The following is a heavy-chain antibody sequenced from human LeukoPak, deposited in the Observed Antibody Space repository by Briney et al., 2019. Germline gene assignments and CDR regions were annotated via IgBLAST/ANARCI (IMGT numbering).Heavy chain of an antibody. CDR2: INAGNGNT. Sequence: ASVKVSCKASGYTFTSYAMYWVRQAPGQRLEWMGWINAGNGNTKYSQKFQGRVTITRDTSASTAYMELSSLRSEDTAVYYCAREGGWFGELFTPYYYGMDVWGQGTTVTVSS. J-gene: IGHJ6*02. V-gene: IGHV1-3*01. CDR3: AREGGWFGELFTPYYYGMDV. CDR1: GYTFTSYA. D-gene: IGHD3-10*01.